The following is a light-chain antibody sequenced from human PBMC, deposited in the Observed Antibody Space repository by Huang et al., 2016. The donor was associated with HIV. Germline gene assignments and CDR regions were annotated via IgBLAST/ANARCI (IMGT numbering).Light chain of an antibody. CDR3: QQRFNWPLT. J-gene: IGKJ4*01. CDR2: DAS. Sequence: IVLIQSPATLSLSPGERVTLSCGASQSISSYFAWYQQKPGQAPRLLIDDASNSATGVPDRFSCSGSWTDFTLTISSLEPEDFAVYYCQQRFNWPLTFGGGTKVEI. V-gene: IGKV3-11*01. CDR1: QSISSY.